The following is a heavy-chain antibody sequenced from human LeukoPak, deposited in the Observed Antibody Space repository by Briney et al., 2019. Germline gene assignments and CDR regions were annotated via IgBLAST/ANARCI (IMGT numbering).Heavy chain of an antibody. CDR2: IHTSGST. Sequence: SETLSLTCTVSGVSISSYYWSWIRQPAGKGLEWIGRIHTSGSTNYNPALKSRVTMSEDTSRNQFSLKLSSVTAADTAVYYCAKSNGYGLVDTWGQGTMVTVSS. D-gene: IGHD3-10*01. J-gene: IGHJ3*01. V-gene: IGHV4-4*07. CDR1: GVSISSYY. CDR3: AKSNGYGLVDT.